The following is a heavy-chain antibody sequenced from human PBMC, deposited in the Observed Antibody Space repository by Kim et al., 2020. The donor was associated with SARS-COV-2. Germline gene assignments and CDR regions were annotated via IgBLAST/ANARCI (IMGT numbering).Heavy chain of an antibody. CDR1: GGSFSGYY. Sequence: SETLSLTCAVYGGSFSGYYWSWIRQPPGKGLEWIGEINHSGSTNYNPSLKSRVTISVDTSKNQFSLKLSSVTAADTAVYYCASNKLGYCSGVSCLGWFDPWGQGTLVTVSS. J-gene: IGHJ5*02. D-gene: IGHD2-15*01. CDR3: ASNKLGYCSGVSCLGWFDP. CDR2: INHSGST. V-gene: IGHV4-34*01.